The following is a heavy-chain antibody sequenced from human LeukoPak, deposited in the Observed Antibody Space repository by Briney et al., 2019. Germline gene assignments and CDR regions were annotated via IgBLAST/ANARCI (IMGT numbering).Heavy chain of an antibody. Sequence: GGSLRLSCAASGFTVSSYAMSWVRQAPGKGPEWVSAISGSGGSTYYADSVKGRFTISRDNSKNTLYLQMNSLRAEDTAVYYCAKDSDMGRFDYWGQGTLVTVSS. J-gene: IGHJ4*02. D-gene: IGHD3-10*01. V-gene: IGHV3-23*01. CDR3: AKDSDMGRFDY. CDR1: GFTVSSYA. CDR2: ISGSGGST.